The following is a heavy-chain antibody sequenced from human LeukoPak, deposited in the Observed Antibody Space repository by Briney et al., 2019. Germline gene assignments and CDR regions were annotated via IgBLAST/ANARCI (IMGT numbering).Heavy chain of an antibody. Sequence: GGSLRLSCAASGFTFSNAWMAWVRQAPGKGLEWVGRIKAKAHGGTIEYAAPVKGRFTISRDNSKNTLYLQMNSLRAEDTAVYYCARGGIDSSGYYYPFDYWGQGTLVTVSS. J-gene: IGHJ4*02. CDR2: IKAKAHGGTI. CDR3: ARGGIDSSGYYYPFDY. CDR1: GFTFSNAW. V-gene: IGHV3-15*01. D-gene: IGHD3-22*01.